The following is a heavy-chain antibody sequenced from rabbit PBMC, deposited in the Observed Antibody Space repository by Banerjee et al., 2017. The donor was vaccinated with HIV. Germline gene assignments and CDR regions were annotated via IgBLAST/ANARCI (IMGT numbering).Heavy chain of an antibody. CDR3: ARSDEISVWGIGL. CDR2: IDPVFGNT. CDR1: GFSFSNKYV. D-gene: IGHD4-1*01. V-gene: IGHV1S45*01. J-gene: IGHJ4*01. Sequence: QEQLEESGGDLVKPEGSLTLTCTASGFSFSNKYVMCWVRQAPGKGLEWIGYIDPVFGNTYYASWVNGRFTISKTSSTTVTLQMTSLTAADTATYFCARSDEISVWGIGLWGPGTLVTVS.